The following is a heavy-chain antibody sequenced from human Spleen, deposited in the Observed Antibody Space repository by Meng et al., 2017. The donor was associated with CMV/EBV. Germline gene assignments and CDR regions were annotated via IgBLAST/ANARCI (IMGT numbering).Heavy chain of an antibody. Sequence: SETLSLTCTVSGGSSRTKDDYWGWIRQPPGKGLEWIGSIYYSESTFYDPSLKSRVTISVDTSKNQFSLKLSSVTAADTAVYFCARGRFRHTYWGQGTLVTVSS. J-gene: IGHJ4*02. D-gene: IGHD3-3*01. CDR3: ARGRFRHTY. CDR2: IYYSEST. CDR1: GGSSRTKDDY. V-gene: IGHV4-39*07.